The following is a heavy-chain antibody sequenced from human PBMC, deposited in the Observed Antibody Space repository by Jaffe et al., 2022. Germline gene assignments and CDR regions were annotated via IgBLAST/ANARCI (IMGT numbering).Heavy chain of an antibody. CDR3: ARDPGGGIYSGGAFNI. CDR1: GGSISSGSYY. Sequence: QVQLQESGPGLVKPSQTLSLTCTVSGGSISSGSYYWSWIRQSAGKGLEWIGRIYTSGSTDYNPSLKSRVTISIDTSKTHFSLKLSSVTAADTAVYYCARDPGGGIYSGGAFNIWGQGTMVTVSS. CDR2: IYTSGST. D-gene: IGHD1-26*01. V-gene: IGHV4-61*02. J-gene: IGHJ3*02.